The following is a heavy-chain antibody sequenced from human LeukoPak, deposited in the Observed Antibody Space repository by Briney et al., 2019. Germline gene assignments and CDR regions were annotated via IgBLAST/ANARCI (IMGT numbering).Heavy chain of an antibody. J-gene: IGHJ4*02. D-gene: IGHD6-19*01. CDR3: ARNWDSSGWYYFDY. CDR2: ISAYNGNT. Sequence: ASVKVSCKASGYTFTSYGISWVRQAPGQGLEWMGWISAYNGNTNYAQKLQGRVTMTTDTYTSTAYMELRSLRSDDTAVYYCARNWDSSGWYYFDYWGQGTLVTVSS. V-gene: IGHV1-18*01. CDR1: GYTFTSYG.